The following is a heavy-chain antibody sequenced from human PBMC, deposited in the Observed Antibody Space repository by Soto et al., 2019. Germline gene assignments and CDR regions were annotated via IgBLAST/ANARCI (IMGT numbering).Heavy chain of an antibody. D-gene: IGHD3-10*01. CDR2: LNPNSGGT. CDR3: ASDGSGSYYNGGY. V-gene: IGHV1-2*02. Sequence: ASMKVSCRASGYTFTDYYMPWVRQAPGQGPEWMGWLNPNSGGTNYAQKLQGRVTMTRDTSIRTAYMELSRLRSDDTAVYYWASDGSGSYYNGGYWGQGTLITVS. J-gene: IGHJ4*02. CDR1: GYTFTDYY.